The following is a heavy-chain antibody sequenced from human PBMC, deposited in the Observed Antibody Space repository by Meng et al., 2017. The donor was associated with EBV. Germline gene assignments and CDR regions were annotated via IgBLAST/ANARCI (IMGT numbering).Heavy chain of an antibody. D-gene: IGHD1-1*01. CDR2: INTYSVKA. J-gene: IGHJ4*02. CDR1: GYTFKNYA. CDR3: ARGVEENGSHYPFDS. V-gene: IGHV7-4-1*02. Sequence: QVEVCQYGSGGNRPGAPCNVSCNASGYTFKNYAINWMLQVPGQVLEWMGWINTYSVKATFAQCFTGRFVFSLDTPVTTAHLQIRGLKTEDSAVYYCARGVEENGSHYPFDSWGQGTLVTVSS.